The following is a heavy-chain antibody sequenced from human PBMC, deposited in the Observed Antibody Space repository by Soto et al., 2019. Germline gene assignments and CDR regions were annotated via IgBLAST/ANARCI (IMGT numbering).Heavy chain of an antibody. V-gene: IGHV4-39*01. J-gene: IGHJ4*02. D-gene: IGHD3-10*01. CDR3: ARHGEDTDY. Sequence: SETLSLTCTVSGGSISSSSYYWGWIRQPPGKGLEWIGSIYYSGSTYYNPSLKSRVTISVDTSKNQFSLKLSSVTAADTAVYYCARHGEDTDYRGQGTLVTVSS. CDR1: GGSISSSSYY. CDR2: IYYSGST.